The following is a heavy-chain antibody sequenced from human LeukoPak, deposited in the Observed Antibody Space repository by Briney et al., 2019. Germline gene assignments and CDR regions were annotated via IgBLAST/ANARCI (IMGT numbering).Heavy chain of an antibody. CDR3: ARVVSYGDYAP. D-gene: IGHD4-17*01. CDR1: GFTFSSYA. CDR2: ISYDGSSK. V-gene: IGHV3-30-3*01. J-gene: IGHJ3*01. Sequence: QTGGSLRLSCAASGFTFSSYAMHWVRQAPGKGLEWVAVISYDGSSKYYADSVKGRFTISRDNSKNTLYLQMNSLRAEDTAVYYCARVVSYGDYAPWGQGTMVTVSS.